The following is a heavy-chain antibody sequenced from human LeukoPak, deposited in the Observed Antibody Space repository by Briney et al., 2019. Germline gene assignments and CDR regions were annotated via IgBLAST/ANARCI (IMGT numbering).Heavy chain of an antibody. CDR2: IYYSGST. D-gene: IGHD3-16*02. V-gene: IGHV4-59*06. CDR1: GGSISSYY. CDR3: ARESPNYDYVWGSYRLFDY. Sequence: SETLSLTCTVSGGSISSYYWSWIRQHPGKGLEWIGYIYYSGSTYYNPSLKSRVTISVDTSKNQFSLKLSSVTAADTAVYYCARESPNYDYVWGSYRLFDYWGQGTLVTVSS. J-gene: IGHJ4*02.